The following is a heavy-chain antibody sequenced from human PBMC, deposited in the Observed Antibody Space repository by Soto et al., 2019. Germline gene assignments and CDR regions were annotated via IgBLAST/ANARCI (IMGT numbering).Heavy chain of an antibody. CDR1: GGTFSSYA. D-gene: IGHD3-10*01. V-gene: IGHV1-69*06. Sequence: SVKVSCKASGGTFSSYAISWVRQAPGQGLEWMGGIIPIFGTANYAQKFQGRVTITADKSTSTAYMELSSLRSEDTAVYYCARDLDSKRYYGSGKFEYYYYGMDVWGQGTTVTVSS. CDR2: IIPIFGTA. CDR3: ARDLDSKRYYGSGKFEYYYYGMDV. J-gene: IGHJ6*02.